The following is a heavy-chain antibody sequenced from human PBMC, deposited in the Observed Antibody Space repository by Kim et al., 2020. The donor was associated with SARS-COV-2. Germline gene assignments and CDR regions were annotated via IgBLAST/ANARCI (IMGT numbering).Heavy chain of an antibody. J-gene: IGHJ3*02. CDR2: INPSGGST. D-gene: IGHD3-22*01. CDR1: GYTFTSYY. CDR3: ARVPGDSSGWSRNYRAFDI. V-gene: IGHV1-46*01. Sequence: ASVKVSCKASGYTFTSYYMHWVRQAPGQGLEWMGIINPSGGSTSYAQKFQGRVTMTRDTSTSTVYMELSSLRSEDTAVYYCARVPGDSSGWSRNYRAFDIWGQGTMVTVSS.